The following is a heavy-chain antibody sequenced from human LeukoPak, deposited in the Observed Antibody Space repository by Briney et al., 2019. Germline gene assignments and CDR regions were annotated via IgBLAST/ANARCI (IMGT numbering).Heavy chain of an antibody. V-gene: IGHV7-4-1*02. J-gene: IGHJ1*01. CDR3: ARVNTELRFSEWLLWADEYFQH. D-gene: IGHD3-3*01. Sequence: ASVKVSCKASGYTFTSYAMNWVRQAPGQGLEWMGWINANTGNPTYAQGFTGRFVLALDTSVSTAYLQLSSLNAEDTAAYYCARVNTELRFSEWLLWADEYFQHWGQGTLVTVSS. CDR2: INANTGNP. CDR1: GYTFTSYA.